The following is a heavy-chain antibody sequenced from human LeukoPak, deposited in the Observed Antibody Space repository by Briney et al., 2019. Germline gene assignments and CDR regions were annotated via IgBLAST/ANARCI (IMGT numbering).Heavy chain of an antibody. D-gene: IGHD4-17*01. V-gene: IGHV4-4*07. Sequence: GSLRLSCAASGFTFSDYYWSWIRQPAGKGLEWIGRIYTSGSTNYNPSLKSRVTMSVDTSKNQFSLKLSSVTAADTAVYYCARDHDYGDTSDAFDIWGQGTMVTVSS. CDR2: IYTSGST. CDR1: GFTFSDYY. CDR3: ARDHDYGDTSDAFDI. J-gene: IGHJ3*02.